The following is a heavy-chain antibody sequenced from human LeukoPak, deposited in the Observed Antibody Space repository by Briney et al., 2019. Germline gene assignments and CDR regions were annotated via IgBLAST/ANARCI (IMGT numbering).Heavy chain of an antibody. CDR1: GYTFTSYW. D-gene: IGHD6-13*01. CDR3: ARHRSSSSKDNFDY. V-gene: IGHV5-51*01. Sequence: GESLKISCKGSGYTFTSYWIAWVRQIPGKGLEWMGIIYPGDSDTRYSPSFQGQVTISADKSINTAYLQWSSLKASDTAMYYCARHRSSSSKDNFDYWGQGTLVTASS. CDR2: IYPGDSDT. J-gene: IGHJ4*02.